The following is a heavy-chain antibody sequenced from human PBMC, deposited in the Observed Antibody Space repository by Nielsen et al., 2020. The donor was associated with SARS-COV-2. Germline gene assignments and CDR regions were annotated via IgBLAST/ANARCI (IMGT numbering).Heavy chain of an antibody. V-gene: IGHV1-18*04. CDR3: ARGGGNFTP. CDR1: GYTFTSYY. Sequence: ASVKVSCKASGYTFTSYYIHWVRQAPGQGLEWMGWISYNGDTNYSEKFQGRVTMTRDTFTSTGYMELRSLRFDDTAVYYCARGGGNFTPWGQGTLVTVSS. J-gene: IGHJ5*02. CDR2: ISYNGDT. D-gene: IGHD4-23*01.